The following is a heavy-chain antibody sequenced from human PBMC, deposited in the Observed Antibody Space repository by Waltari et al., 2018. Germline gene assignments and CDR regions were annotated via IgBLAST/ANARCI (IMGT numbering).Heavy chain of an antibody. V-gene: IGHV4-34*02. CDR3: ARVFGYYYYYMDV. CDR1: GGSLSGYH. D-gene: IGHD3-3*01. J-gene: IGHJ6*03. Sequence: QVQLQQWGAGLLKPSETLSLTCDVPGGSLSGYHWTRIRQPPGKGLEWIGEINDSGRTTYNPSLESRVTVSIDTANNQFSLRVRSVTAADTAVYYCARVFGYYYYYMDVWGKGTTVTISS. CDR2: INDSGRT.